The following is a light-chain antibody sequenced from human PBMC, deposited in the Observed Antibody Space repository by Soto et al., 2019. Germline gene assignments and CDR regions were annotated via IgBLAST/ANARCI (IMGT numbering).Light chain of an antibody. CDR2: DVN. CDR1: NTDLGVYGY. CDR3: FSKISGFVYG. V-gene: IGLV2-14*01. Sequence: QSGLAQPASVSGSFGQSISISCSGPNTDLGVYGYVSWYQHHPGNAPKLLIYDVNNRPSGISDRFSGSKSGDTASLTISGLQAEDEADYFCFSKISGFVYGFGTGTKVTVL. J-gene: IGLJ1*01.